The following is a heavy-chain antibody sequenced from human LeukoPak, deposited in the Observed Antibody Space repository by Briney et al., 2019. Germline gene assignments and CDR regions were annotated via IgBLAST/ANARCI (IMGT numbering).Heavy chain of an antibody. V-gene: IGHV1-69*13. Sequence: SVKVSCKASGGTFISYAISWVRQAPGQGLEWMGGIIPIFGTANYAQKFQGRVTITADESTSTAYMELSSLRSEDTAVYYCARDEKNYYGSSGYGMDYWGQGTLVTVSS. CDR2: IIPIFGTA. D-gene: IGHD3-22*01. CDR3: ARDEKNYYGSSGYGMDY. CDR1: GGTFISYA. J-gene: IGHJ4*02.